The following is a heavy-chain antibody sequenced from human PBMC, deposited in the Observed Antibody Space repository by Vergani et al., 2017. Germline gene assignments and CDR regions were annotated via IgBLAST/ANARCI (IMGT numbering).Heavy chain of an antibody. CDR3: AKDRLRVSGVVVIAPRFYFDY. Sequence: QVQLVESGGGVVQPGRSLRLSCAASGFTFSSYGMHWVRQAPGKGLEWVAVISCDGSNKYYADSVKGRFTISRDNSKNTLYLQMNSLRAEDTAVYYCAKDRLRVSGVVVIAPRFYFDYWGQGTLVTVSS. J-gene: IGHJ4*02. CDR2: ISCDGSNK. V-gene: IGHV3-30*18. D-gene: IGHD2-21*01. CDR1: GFTFSSYG.